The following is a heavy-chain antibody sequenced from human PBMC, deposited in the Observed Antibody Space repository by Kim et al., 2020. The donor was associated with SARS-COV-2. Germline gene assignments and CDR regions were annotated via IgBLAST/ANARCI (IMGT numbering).Heavy chain of an antibody. J-gene: IGHJ3*01. CDR1: GFTFSSYS. D-gene: IGHD3-3*01. Sequence: GGSLRLSCAASGFTFSSYSMNWVRQAPGKGLEWVSYISSSSTIYYADSVKGRFTISRDNAKNSLYLQMNSLRDEDTAVYYCARDLGTATIFGVVNHDAF. CDR3: ARDLGTATIFGVVNHDAF. CDR2: ISSSSTI. V-gene: IGHV3-48*02.